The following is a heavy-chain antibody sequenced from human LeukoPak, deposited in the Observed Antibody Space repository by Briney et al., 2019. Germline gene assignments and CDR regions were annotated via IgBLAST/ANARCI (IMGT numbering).Heavy chain of an antibody. Sequence: SLRLSCAASGFAFSSYAMSWVRQAPGKGLEWVAVISYDGSNKYYADSVKGRFTISRDNSKNTPYLQMNSLRAEDTAVYYCARVQRAWARHGTRYWGQGTLVTVPS. V-gene: IGHV3-30-3*01. D-gene: IGHD1-1*01. CDR3: ARVQRAWARHGTRY. J-gene: IGHJ4*02. CDR2: ISYDGSNK. CDR1: GFAFSSYA.